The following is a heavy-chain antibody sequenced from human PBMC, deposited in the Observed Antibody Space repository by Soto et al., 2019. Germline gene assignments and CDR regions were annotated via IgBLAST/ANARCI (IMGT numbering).Heavy chain of an antibody. CDR1: GGSISSGGYY. J-gene: IGHJ6*02. CDR3: ARGGVVVPAAPNDYYYYYGMDV. Sequence: PSETLSLTCTVSGGSISSGGYYWSWIRQHPGKGLEWIGYIYYSGSTYYNPSLKSRVTISVDTSKNQFSLKLSSVTAADTAVYYCARGGVVVPAAPNDYYYYYGMDVWGQGTTVTVSS. D-gene: IGHD2-2*01. CDR2: IYYSGST. V-gene: IGHV4-31*03.